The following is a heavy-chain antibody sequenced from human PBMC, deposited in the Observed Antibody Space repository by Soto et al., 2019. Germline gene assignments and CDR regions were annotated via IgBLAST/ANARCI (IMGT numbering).Heavy chain of an antibody. CDR1: GGSIGSGDYY. D-gene: IGHD6-19*01. CDR3: AREVTPKSRGWYTVLVRRFDS. Sequence: QVQLQASGPGLVKPSQTLSITCTVSGGSIGSGDYYWSWIRQHPGKGLEWIGYIYYSGDTYYNPSLQRRVTISVYTPKNQSSLKLTSVTAPDTAVYYCAREVTPKSRGWYTVLVRRFDSWCQGTLVTVSS. V-gene: IGHV4-31*03. J-gene: IGHJ5*01. CDR2: IYYSGDT.